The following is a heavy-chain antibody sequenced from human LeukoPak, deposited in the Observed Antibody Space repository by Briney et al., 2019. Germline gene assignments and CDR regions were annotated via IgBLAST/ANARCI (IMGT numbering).Heavy chain of an antibody. V-gene: IGHV3-15*01. CDR3: STTLAGLYYFDS. CDR1: GFTFSNAW. Sequence: GGSLRLSCAASGFTFSNAWMNWVRQAPGKRLEWVGRIKSKTDGGTTDYAAPVKGRFTVSRDDSRNTLFLQMDSLKTEDTAVYYCSTTLAGLYYFDSWGQGTLVTVSS. J-gene: IGHJ4*02. D-gene: IGHD6-19*01. CDR2: IKSKTDGGTT.